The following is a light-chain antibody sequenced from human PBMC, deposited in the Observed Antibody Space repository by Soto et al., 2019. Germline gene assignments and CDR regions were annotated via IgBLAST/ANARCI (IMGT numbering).Light chain of an antibody. CDR2: GAS. J-gene: IGKJ2*01. V-gene: IGKV3-20*01. CDR3: QQYGSSPL. Sequence: EIVLTQSPGTLSLSPGERATLSCRASQSVSSSYLAWYQQKPGQAPRLLIYGASSRATGIPDRFSGSWSGTDFTLTISRLEPEDLAVYYCQQYGSSPLFGQGTKLEIK. CDR1: QSVSSSY.